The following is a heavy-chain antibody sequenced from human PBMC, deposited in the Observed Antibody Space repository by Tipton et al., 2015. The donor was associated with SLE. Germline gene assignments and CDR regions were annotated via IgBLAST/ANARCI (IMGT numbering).Heavy chain of an antibody. CDR3: ARTRETRHFDL. J-gene: IGHJ2*01. CDR1: GGSFSGYY. Sequence: TLSLTCAVYGGSFSGYYWSWIRQPPGKGLEWIGEINHSGSTNYNPSLKSRVTISVDTSKNQFSLRLSSVTAADTAVYYCARTRETRHFDLWGRGTLVTVSS. CDR2: INHSGST. V-gene: IGHV4-34*01. D-gene: IGHD1-26*01.